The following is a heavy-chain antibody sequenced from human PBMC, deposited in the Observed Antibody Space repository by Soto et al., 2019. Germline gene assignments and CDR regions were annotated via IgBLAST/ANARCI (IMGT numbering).Heavy chain of an antibody. D-gene: IGHD2-2*01. CDR2: INHSGST. Sequence: PSETLSLTCAVYGGSFSGYYWSWIRQPPGKGLEWIGEINHSGSTNYNPSLKSRVTISVDTSKNQFSLKLSSVTAADTAVYYCARGTVVTAATGAFDIWGQGKMVTVSS. CDR3: ARGTVVTAATGAFDI. J-gene: IGHJ3*02. CDR1: GGSFSGYY. V-gene: IGHV4-34*01.